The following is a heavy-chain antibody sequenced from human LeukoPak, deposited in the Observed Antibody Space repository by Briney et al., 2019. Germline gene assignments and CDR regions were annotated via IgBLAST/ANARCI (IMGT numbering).Heavy chain of an antibody. J-gene: IGHJ4*02. CDR3: ARVPSLLWFGEYFDY. CDR1: GYSISSGYY. CDR2: IYHSGST. D-gene: IGHD3-10*01. Sequence: SETLSLTCTVSGYSISSGYYWGWIRQPPGKGLEWIGSIYHSGSTYYNPSLKSRVTISVDTSKNQFSLKLSPVTAADTAVYYCARVPSLLWFGEYFDYWGQGTLVTVSS. V-gene: IGHV4-38-2*02.